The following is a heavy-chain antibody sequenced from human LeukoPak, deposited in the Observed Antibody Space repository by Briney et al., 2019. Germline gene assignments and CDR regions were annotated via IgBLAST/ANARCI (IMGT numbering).Heavy chain of an antibody. CDR3: ASSDYYDSSGLRTFDI. CDR1: GGSISSYY. V-gene: IGHV4-59*08. CDR2: IYYSGST. D-gene: IGHD3-22*01. Sequence: SETLSLTCTVSGGSISSYYWSWIRQPPGKGLEWIGYIYYSGSTNYNPSLKSRVTISVDTSKNQFSLKLSSVTAADTAVYYCASSDYYDSSGLRTFDIWGQGTMVTVSS. J-gene: IGHJ3*02.